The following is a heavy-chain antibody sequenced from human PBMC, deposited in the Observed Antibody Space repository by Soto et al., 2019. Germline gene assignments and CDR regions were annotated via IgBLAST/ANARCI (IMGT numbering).Heavy chain of an antibody. D-gene: IGHD6-13*01. CDR2: INHSGST. J-gene: IGHJ4*02. Sequence: PSETLSLTCAVYGGSFSGYYWSWIRQPPGKGLEWIGEINHSGSTNYNPSLKSRVTISVDTSKNQFSLKLSSVTAADTAVYYCAGEPDPEIAAARNFDYWGQGTLGTVSS. CDR1: GGSFSGYY. V-gene: IGHV4-34*01. CDR3: AGEPDPEIAAARNFDY.